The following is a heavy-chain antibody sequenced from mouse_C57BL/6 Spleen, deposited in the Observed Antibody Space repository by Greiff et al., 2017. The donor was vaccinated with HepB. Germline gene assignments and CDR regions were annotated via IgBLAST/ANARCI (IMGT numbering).Heavy chain of an antibody. CDR2: ISYDGSN. D-gene: IGHD2-4*01. J-gene: IGHJ4*01. CDR3: ATRRLYDYGYAMDY. CDR1: GYSITSCYY. Sequence: VQLQQSGPGLVKPSQSLPLTCPVPGYSITSCYYWNWIRQFPGNKLEWMGYISYDGSNNYNPSLKNRISITRDTSKNQFFLKLNSVTTEDTATYYCATRRLYDYGYAMDYWGQGTSVTVSS. V-gene: IGHV3-6*01.